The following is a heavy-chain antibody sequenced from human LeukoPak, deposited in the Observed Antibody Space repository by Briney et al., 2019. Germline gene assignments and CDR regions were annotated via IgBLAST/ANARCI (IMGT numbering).Heavy chain of an antibody. CDR3: AKYPASGGYFDY. CDR2: ISGSGANT. J-gene: IGHJ4*02. D-gene: IGHD6-13*01. Sequence: GGSLRLSCAASGFTFSTYSMSWVRLAPGKGLEWVSGISGSGANTYYANSVKGRFTISRDNSKNTLYLQMNSLRAEDTAVFYCAKYPASGGYFDYWGQGTLVTVSS. V-gene: IGHV3-23*01. CDR1: GFTFSTYS.